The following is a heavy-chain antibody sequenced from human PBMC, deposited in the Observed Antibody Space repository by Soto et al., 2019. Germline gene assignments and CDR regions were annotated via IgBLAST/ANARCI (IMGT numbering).Heavy chain of an antibody. J-gene: IGHJ5*02. CDR1: GGSISSYY. D-gene: IGHD2-2*01. CDR2: IYYSGST. V-gene: IGHV4-59*08. Sequence: SETLSLTCTVSGGSISSYYWSWIRQPPGKGLEWIGYIYYSGSTKYNPSLKSRVTISVDTSKNQLSLKLSSVTAADTAVYYCARQICSSTSCYSWVSWFDPWGQGTLVTVSS. CDR3: ARQICSSTSCYSWVSWFDP.